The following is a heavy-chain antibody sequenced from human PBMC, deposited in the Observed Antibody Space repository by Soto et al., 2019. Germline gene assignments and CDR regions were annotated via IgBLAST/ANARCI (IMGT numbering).Heavy chain of an antibody. CDR2: IYYSGST. D-gene: IGHD6-19*01. Sequence: QVQLQESGPGLVKPSETLSLTCTVSGGSVSSGSYYWSWIRQPPGKGLEWIGYIYYSGSTNYNPSHKSRVTISVDTSKNQFSLKLSSVTAADTAVYYCARESLRYSSGWSNSWGQGTLVTVSS. CDR1: GGSVSSGSYY. CDR3: ARESLRYSSGWSNS. J-gene: IGHJ4*02. V-gene: IGHV4-61*01.